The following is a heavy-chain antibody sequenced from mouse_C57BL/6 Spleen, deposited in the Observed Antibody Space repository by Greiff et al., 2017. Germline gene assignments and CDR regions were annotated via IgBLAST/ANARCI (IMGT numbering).Heavy chain of an antibody. CDR3: ARAFYDGYYVNYAMDY. V-gene: IGHV5-4*03. CDR1: GFTFSSYA. J-gene: IGHJ4*01. Sequence: EVKVVESGGGLVKPGGSLKLSCAASGFTFSSYAMSWVRQTPEKRLEWVATISDGGSYTYYPANVQGRFTISRDNAKNNLYLQMSHLKSEDTAMYYCARAFYDGYYVNYAMDYWGQGTSVTVSS. D-gene: IGHD2-3*01. CDR2: ISDGGSYT.